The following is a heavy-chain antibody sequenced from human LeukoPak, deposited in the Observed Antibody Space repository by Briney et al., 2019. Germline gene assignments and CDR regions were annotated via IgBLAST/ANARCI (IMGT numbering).Heavy chain of an antibody. CDR2: VYTDGSIT. Sequence: GESLRLSCEASGFTFSSFWMHWVRQAPGKGLVWVSRVYTDGSITSYADYVKGRFTISRDNAKNTLHLQVNSLRAEDTAVYYCAREVAGGLDYWGQGTLVAVSS. CDR3: AREVAGGLDY. CDR1: GFTFSSFW. D-gene: IGHD2-15*01. V-gene: IGHV3-74*01. J-gene: IGHJ4*02.